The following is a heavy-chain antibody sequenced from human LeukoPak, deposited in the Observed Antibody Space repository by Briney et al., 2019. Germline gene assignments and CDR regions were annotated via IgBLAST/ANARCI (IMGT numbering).Heavy chain of an antibody. D-gene: IGHD6-13*01. J-gene: IGHJ5*02. V-gene: IGHV3-23*01. CDR3: AKSKDGNIAASFDP. CDR2: ISGSGGYT. CDR1: GFTFRIYA. Sequence: SGGSLRLSCAASGFTFRIYAMRWVRPAPGKGLEWVTTISGSGGYTLYADSVKGRFTIARDNSKNTLYLQMNSLRDEDTAVYYCAKSKDGNIAASFDPWGQGTLVTVSS.